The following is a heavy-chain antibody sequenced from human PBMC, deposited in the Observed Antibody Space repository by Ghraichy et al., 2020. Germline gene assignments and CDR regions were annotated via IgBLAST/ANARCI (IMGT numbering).Heavy chain of an antibody. Sequence: ASVKVSCKASGYTFTSYGISWVRQAPGQGLEWMGWISAYNGNTNYAQKLQGRVTMTTDTSTSTAYMELRSLRSDDTAVYYCARDGAYSSGWHNDAFDIWGQGTMVTVSS. CDR1: GYTFTSYG. J-gene: IGHJ3*02. D-gene: IGHD6-19*01. CDR3: ARDGAYSSGWHNDAFDI. V-gene: IGHV1-18*01. CDR2: ISAYNGNT.